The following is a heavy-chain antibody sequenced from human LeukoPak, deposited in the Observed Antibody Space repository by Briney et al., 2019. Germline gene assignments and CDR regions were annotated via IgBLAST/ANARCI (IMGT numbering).Heavy chain of an antibody. D-gene: IGHD2-2*01. CDR3: ARHEGTTPY. Sequence: SETLSLTCAVSGYSISSGYYWGWIRQPPGKGLEWIASIYHSGRTYYKPSLKSRVTISVDTSKNHFYLKLSSVTAADTAVCYCARHEGTTPYWGQGTLVTVSS. CDR1: GYSISSGYY. J-gene: IGHJ4*02. V-gene: IGHV4-38-2*01. CDR2: IYHSGRT.